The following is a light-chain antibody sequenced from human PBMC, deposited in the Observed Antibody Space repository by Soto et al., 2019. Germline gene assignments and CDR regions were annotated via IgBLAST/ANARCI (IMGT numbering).Light chain of an antibody. V-gene: IGKV3-20*01. CDR3: QKYGTSSIT. CDR2: GAS. J-gene: IGKJ5*01. Sequence: IVLTQSPGTLSLSPGERATLSCWASQRMSTSYLAWYQQKPGQAPRLLIYGASSRATGIPDRFSGSGSGTDFTLTISRLEPEDFAVYYCQKYGTSSITFGQGTRLEI. CDR1: QRMSTSY.